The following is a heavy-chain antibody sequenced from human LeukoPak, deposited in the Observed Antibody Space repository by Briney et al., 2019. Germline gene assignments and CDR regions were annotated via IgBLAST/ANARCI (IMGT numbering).Heavy chain of an antibody. CDR3: ARPYYYGSGSYSVPAD. J-gene: IGHJ4*02. CDR2: ISSSSSTI. Sequence: GGSLRLSCAASGFTFSSYSMNWVRQAPGKGLEWVSYISSSSSTIYYADSVKGRFTISRDNAKNSLYLQMNSLRAEDTAVYYCARPYYYGSGSYSVPADWGQGTLVTVSS. CDR1: GFTFSSYS. D-gene: IGHD3-10*01. V-gene: IGHV3-48*01.